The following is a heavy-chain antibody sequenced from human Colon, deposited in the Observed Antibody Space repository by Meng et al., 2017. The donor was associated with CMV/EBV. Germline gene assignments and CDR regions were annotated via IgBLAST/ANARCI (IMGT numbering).Heavy chain of an antibody. V-gene: IGHV3-23*05. J-gene: IGHJ4*02. Sequence: SWAASGFTFSSYAMSWVRQAPGRGLEWVSVIGSSGTIERYADSVRGRFAISRDNSTNTLYLQMNSLRAEDTALYYCAKNGAWFRLDSWGQGTPVTVSS. CDR2: IGSSGTIE. CDR3: AKNGAWFRLDS. D-gene: IGHD2-8*01. CDR1: GFTFSSYA.